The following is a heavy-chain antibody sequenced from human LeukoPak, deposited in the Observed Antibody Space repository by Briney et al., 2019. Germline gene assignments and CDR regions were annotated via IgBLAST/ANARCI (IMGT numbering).Heavy chain of an antibody. CDR3: ARERDGRFFDY. D-gene: IGHD5-24*01. CDR1: GLTFRSFW. Sequence: PGGSLRLSCAVSGLTFRSFWMSWVRQAPGKGLEWVTNINQEGSEKYFVDSVKGRFTISRDNAQNSLHLQMNTLTAEGTAVYYCARERDGRFFDYWGQGTLVTVSS. V-gene: IGHV3-7*01. J-gene: IGHJ4*02. CDR2: INQEGSEK.